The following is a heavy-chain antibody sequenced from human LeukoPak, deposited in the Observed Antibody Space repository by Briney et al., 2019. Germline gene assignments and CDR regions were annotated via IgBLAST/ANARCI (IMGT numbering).Heavy chain of an antibody. J-gene: IGHJ4*02. CDR3: ARPVLAHFDY. CDR1: GFTFSIYW. CDR2: IKPDGSEK. Sequence: GGSLRLSCAASGFTFSIYWMSWVRHPPGKGLECVANIKPDGSEKYYVDSVKGRFTISRDNAKNSLYLQMNSLRAEDTAVYYCARPVLAHFDYRGQGTLVTVSS. V-gene: IGHV3-7*03.